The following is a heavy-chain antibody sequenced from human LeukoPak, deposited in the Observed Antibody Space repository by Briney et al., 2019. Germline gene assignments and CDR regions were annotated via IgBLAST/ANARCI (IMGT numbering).Heavy chain of an antibody. J-gene: IGHJ4*02. CDR2: IIPILGIA. Sequence: SVKVSCKASGYTFTSYAISWVRQAPGQGLEWMGRIIPILGIANYAQKFQGRVTITADKSTSTAYMELSSLRSEDTAVYYCARGGPWYYFDYWGQGTLVTVSS. CDR1: GYTFTSYA. CDR3: ARGGPWYYFDY. D-gene: IGHD2-8*01. V-gene: IGHV1-69*04.